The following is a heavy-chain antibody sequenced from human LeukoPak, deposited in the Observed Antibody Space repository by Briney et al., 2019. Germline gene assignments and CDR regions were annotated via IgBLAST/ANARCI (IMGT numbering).Heavy chain of an antibody. J-gene: IGHJ5*02. CDR1: GFTFSSYS. CDR3: ASTKKAYYYDSSGYYHRWFDP. V-gene: IGHV3-21*01. D-gene: IGHD3-22*01. Sequence: KAGGSLRLSCAASGFTFSSYSMNWVRQAPGKGLEWVSSISSSSSYIYYADSVKGRFTISRDNAKNSLYLQMNSLRAEDTAVYYCASTKKAYYYDSSGYYHRWFDPWGQGTLVTVSS. CDR2: ISSSSSYI.